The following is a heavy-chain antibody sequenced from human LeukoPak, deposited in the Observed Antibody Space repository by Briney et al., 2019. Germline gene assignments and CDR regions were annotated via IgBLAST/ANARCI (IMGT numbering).Heavy chain of an antibody. CDR3: ARAGGVPTSALDLDY. J-gene: IGHJ4*02. CDR1: GFTFSSYA. CDR2: ISGSGGST. Sequence: GGSLRLSCAASGFTFSSYAMSWVRQAPGKGLEWVSAISGSGGSTYYADSVKGRFTISRDNSKNTLYLQMNSLRAEDTAVYYCARAGGVPTSALDLDYWGQGTLVTVSS. D-gene: IGHD2-8*01. V-gene: IGHV3-23*01.